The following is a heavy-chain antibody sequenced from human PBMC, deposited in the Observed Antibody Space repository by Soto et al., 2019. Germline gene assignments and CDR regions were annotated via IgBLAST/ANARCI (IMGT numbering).Heavy chain of an antibody. Sequence: PSATLSLTCTVSGGSISSYYWSWIRQPPGKRLEWIGYIYYSGSTNYNPSLKSRVTISVDTSKNQFSLKLSSVTAADTAVYYCAARKKVTTYYYDSSGYAQFDYRGQGTLVTVSS. CDR1: GGSISSYY. D-gene: IGHD3-22*01. V-gene: IGHV4-59*08. CDR3: AARKKVTTYYYDSSGYAQFDY. CDR2: IYYSGST. J-gene: IGHJ4*02.